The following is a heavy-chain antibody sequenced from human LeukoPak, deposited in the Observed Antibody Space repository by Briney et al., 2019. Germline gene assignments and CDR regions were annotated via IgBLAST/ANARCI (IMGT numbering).Heavy chain of an antibody. CDR3: ARHLGRTIFGVVTPPGWFDP. D-gene: IGHD3-3*01. Sequence: ASAKVSCKASGYTFTSYGISWVRQAPGQGLEWMGWISAYNGNTNYAQKLQGRVTMTTDTSTSTAYMELRSLRSDDTAVYYCARHLGRTIFGVVTPPGWFDPWGQGTPVTVSS. J-gene: IGHJ5*02. V-gene: IGHV1-18*01. CDR1: GYTFTSYG. CDR2: ISAYNGNT.